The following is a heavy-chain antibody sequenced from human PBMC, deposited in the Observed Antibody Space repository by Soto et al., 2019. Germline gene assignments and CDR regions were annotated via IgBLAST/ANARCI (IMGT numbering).Heavy chain of an antibody. CDR3: ATSVITNTDFDY. D-gene: IGHD2-8*01. V-gene: IGHV4-38-2*01. CDR2: IYHSGST. Sequence: WGWIRQPPGKGLEWIGSIYHSGSTYYNPSLKSRVTISVDTSKNQFSLKLSSVTAADTAVYYCATSVITNTDFDYWGQGTLVTVSS. J-gene: IGHJ4*02.